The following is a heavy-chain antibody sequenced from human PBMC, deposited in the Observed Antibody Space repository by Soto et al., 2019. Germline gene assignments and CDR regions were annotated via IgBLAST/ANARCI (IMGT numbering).Heavy chain of an antibody. J-gene: IGHJ4*02. CDR3: VRSKGGYSYGTPFDY. V-gene: IGHV3-9*01. Sequence: EVQLEESGGALVQPGRSLRLSCAASGFTFDDYAMHWVRQVLGKGLEWVSSISWNSGNIGYADSVKGRFTTSRDNAKNSLDLQVNSLRPEDTALYYCVRSKGGYSYGTPFDYWGQGTLVTVSS. CDR2: ISWNSGNI. D-gene: IGHD5-18*01. CDR1: GFTFDDYA.